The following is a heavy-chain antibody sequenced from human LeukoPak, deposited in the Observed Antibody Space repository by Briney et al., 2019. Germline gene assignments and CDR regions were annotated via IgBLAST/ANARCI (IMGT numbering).Heavy chain of an antibody. V-gene: IGHV4-59*08. D-gene: IGHD3-10*01. Sequence: SEILSLTCTVSGGSINNYYWSWIRQPPGKGLEWIGYIFYSGSTNYNPSLESRVTISIDTSKNQFSLKVNSVTAADTAVYYCARTGYYASGSSYYYGMDAWGQGTTVTVSS. J-gene: IGHJ6*02. CDR3: ARTGYYASGSSYYYGMDA. CDR1: GGSINNYY. CDR2: IFYSGST.